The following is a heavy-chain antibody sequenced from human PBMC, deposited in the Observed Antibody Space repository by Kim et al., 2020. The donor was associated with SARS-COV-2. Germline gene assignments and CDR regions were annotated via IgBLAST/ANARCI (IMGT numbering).Heavy chain of an antibody. CDR3: ARSYYDFWSGYYRYYYYG. J-gene: IGHJ6*01. V-gene: IGHV3-30*04. Sequence: GGSLRLSCAASGFTFSSYAMHWVRQAPGKGLEWVAVISYDGSNKYYADSVKGRFTISRDNSKNTLYLQMNSLRAEDTAVYYYARSYYDFWSGYYRYYYYG. CDR2: ISYDGSNK. D-gene: IGHD3-3*01. CDR1: GFTFSSYA.